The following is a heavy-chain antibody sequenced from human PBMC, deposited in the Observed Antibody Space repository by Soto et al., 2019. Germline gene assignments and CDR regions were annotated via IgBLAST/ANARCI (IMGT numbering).Heavy chain of an antibody. J-gene: IGHJ4*02. D-gene: IGHD3-9*01. CDR2: IYPGDSDA. V-gene: IGHV5-51*01. Sequence: ISCKSSGYSFTDYWIGWVRQMPGKGLEWMGIIYPGDSDARYSPSFQGQVTISVDTSINTAFLRWNSLTASDTAIYYCARQADYNILTGYFYYFDYWGQGSLVTSPQ. CDR3: ARQADYNILTGYFYYFDY. CDR1: GYSFTDYW.